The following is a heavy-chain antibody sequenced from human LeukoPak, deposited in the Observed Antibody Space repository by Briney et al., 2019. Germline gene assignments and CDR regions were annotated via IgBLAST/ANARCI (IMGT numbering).Heavy chain of an antibody. V-gene: IGHV3-7*05. CDR1: GFTFSTYW. D-gene: IGHD6-13*01. CDR3: TRDVGAAGY. J-gene: IGHJ4*02. Sequence: PGGSLRLSCAASGFTFSTYWMSWVRQAPGKGLEWVANIKKDGTEKYYVDSVKGRFTISRDNATNSLYLQMNSLRAEDTAVYYCTRDVGAAGYWGQGTLVTVSS. CDR2: IKKDGTEK.